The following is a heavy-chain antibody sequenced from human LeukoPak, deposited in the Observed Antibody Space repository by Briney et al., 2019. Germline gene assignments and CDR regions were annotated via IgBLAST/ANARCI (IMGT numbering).Heavy chain of an antibody. D-gene: IGHD6-19*01. V-gene: IGHV3-66*02. CDR1: GFTVSSSY. CDR2: IYSGGST. CDR3: AREKKSRGGSQNCFAP. J-gene: IGHJ5*02. Sequence: GGSLRLSCAASGFTVSSSYMSWVRQAPGKGLEWVSVIYSGGSTYYADSVKGRFTISRDNSKNTLYLQMNSLRAEDTAVYYCAREKKSRGGSQNCFAPGGQEPLSPVP.